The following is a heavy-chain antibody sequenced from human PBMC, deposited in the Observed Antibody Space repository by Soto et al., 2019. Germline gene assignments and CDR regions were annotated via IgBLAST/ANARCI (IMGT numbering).Heavy chain of an antibody. CDR3: ATDEVVGIAARQGWFDP. V-gene: IGHV4-4*07. D-gene: IGHD6-6*01. J-gene: IGHJ5*02. Sequence: PSETLSLTCTVSGGSISSYYWSWIRQPAGKGLEWIGRIYTSGSTNYNPSLKSRVTMSVDTSKNQFSLKLSSVTAADTAVYYCATDEVVGIAARQGWFDPWGQGTLVTVSS. CDR1: GGSISSYY. CDR2: IYTSGST.